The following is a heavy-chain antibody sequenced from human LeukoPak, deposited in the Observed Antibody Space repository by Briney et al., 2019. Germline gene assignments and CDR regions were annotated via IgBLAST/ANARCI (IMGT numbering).Heavy chain of an antibody. D-gene: IGHD4-17*01. Sequence: GGSLRLSCAASGFTFSSYAMHWVRQAPGKGLEWVAVISYDGSNKYYADSVKGRFTISRDNSKNTLYLQMNSLRAEDTAVYYCARDTVTNEAFDYWGRGTLVTVSS. CDR3: ARDTVTNEAFDY. CDR2: ISYDGSNK. V-gene: IGHV3-30*04. J-gene: IGHJ4*02. CDR1: GFTFSSYA.